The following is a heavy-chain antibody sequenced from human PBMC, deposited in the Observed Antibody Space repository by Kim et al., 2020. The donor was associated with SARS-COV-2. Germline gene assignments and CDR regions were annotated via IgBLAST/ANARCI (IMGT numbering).Heavy chain of an antibody. Sequence: GGSLRLSCAASGFTFSSYSMNWVRQAPGKGLEWVSSISSSSSYIYYADSVKGRFTISRDNAKNSLYLQMNSLRAEDTAVYYCARDGQFLEWLSTWYYYYYMDVGGKGTTVTVPS. CDR3: ARDGQFLEWLSTWYYYYYMDV. CDR1: GFTFSSYS. D-gene: IGHD3-3*01. CDR2: ISSSSSYI. V-gene: IGHV3-21*01. J-gene: IGHJ6*03.